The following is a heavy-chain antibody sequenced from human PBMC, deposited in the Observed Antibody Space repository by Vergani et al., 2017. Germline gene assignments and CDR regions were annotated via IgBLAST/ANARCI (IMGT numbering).Heavy chain of an antibody. Sequence: VQLVESGGGIVKPGGSLRLSCVASGFKFSDHYMSWIRQAPGKGLEWVSHISPGASTVSYTDSVTGRFTVSRDNDNNSLTLDMTTLRVEDTAVYYCAKNPGISTTRHYYAMYVWGQGTTVTVSS. CDR2: ISPGASTV. CDR3: AKNPGISTTRHYYAMYV. J-gene: IGHJ6*02. D-gene: IGHD1-1*01. CDR1: GFKFSDHY. V-gene: IGHV3-11*04.